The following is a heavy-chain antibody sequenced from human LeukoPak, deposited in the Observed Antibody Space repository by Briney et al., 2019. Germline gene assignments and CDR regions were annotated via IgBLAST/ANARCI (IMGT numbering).Heavy chain of an antibody. CDR1: GFTFSTYA. D-gene: IGHD3-10*01. CDR3: AKAGSGSFYDRFDS. J-gene: IGHJ4*02. V-gene: IGHV3-23*01. Sequence: GGSLRLSCAASGFTFSTYAMGWVRQAPGKGLKWVSGISGGDGNTYYADSVKGRFTISRDTSKNTLYLQMNTLRAEDTAVYYCAKAGSGSFYDRFDSWGQGTLVTVSS. CDR2: ISGGDGNT.